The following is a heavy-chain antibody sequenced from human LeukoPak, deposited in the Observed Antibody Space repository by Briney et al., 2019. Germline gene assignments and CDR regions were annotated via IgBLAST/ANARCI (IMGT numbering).Heavy chain of an antibody. CDR3: ARESGYHGSGFDP. D-gene: IGHD3-10*01. V-gene: IGHV3-74*01. J-gene: IGHJ5*02. CDR1: GFTFSSYW. Sequence: GGSLRLSCGASGFTFSSYWMHWVRQAPGKGLVWASRIKSDGSRTSYADSVKGRFTISRDNAKNTLYLQMNSLRADDTAVYYCARESGYHGSGFDPWGQGTLVTVSS. CDR2: IKSDGSRT.